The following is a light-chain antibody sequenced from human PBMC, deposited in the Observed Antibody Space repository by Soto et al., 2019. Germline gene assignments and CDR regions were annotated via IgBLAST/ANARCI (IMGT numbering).Light chain of an antibody. V-gene: IGKV1-33*01. CDR1: QDISNY. Sequence: DIQMTQSPSSLSAYVGDRVTITCQASQDISNYLNWYQQKPGKAPKLLIYDASNLETGVPSRFSGSGSGTDFTFTISSLQPEDIATYYCQQYDNLRYTFGQGTKLEI. CDR3: QQYDNLRYT. J-gene: IGKJ2*01. CDR2: DAS.